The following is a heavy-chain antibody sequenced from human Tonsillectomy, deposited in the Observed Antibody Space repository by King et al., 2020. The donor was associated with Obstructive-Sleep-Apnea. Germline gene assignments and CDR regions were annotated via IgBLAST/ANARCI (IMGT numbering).Heavy chain of an antibody. CDR1: GFTFSSYG. J-gene: IGHJ4*02. CDR2: IRYDGSNK. Sequence: GQLVQSGGGVVQPGGSLRLSCAASGFTFSSYGMHWVRQAPGKGLEWVAFIRYDGSNKYYADSVKGRFTISRDNSKNTLYLQMNSLRAEDTAVYYCAKDLGVGVNSFDYWGQGTLVTVSS. V-gene: IGHV3-30*02. CDR3: AKDLGVGVNSFDY. D-gene: IGHD1-26*01.